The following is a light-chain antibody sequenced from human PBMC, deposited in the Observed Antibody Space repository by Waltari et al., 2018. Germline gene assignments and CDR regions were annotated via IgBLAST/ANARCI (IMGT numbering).Light chain of an antibody. CDR2: RNN. Sequence: QAGLTQPPSMSKDLRPTATLTCTGHSNNVGNRGAAWLHHHQGHPPKLLSYRNNNRPSGISERFSAYRSGNTAFLTITGLQPEDEADYYCSAWDSSLSGYVFGTGTRLTVL. CDR3: SAWDSSLSGYV. J-gene: IGLJ1*01. V-gene: IGLV10-54*04. CDR1: SNNVGNRG.